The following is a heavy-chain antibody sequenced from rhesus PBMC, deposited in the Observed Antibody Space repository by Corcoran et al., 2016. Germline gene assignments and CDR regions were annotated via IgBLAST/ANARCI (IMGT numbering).Heavy chain of an antibody. CDR1: GCSISDSYR. CDR3: ARALTGGIIMAVED. Sequence: QVQLQESGPGVVKPSETLSLTCAVSGCSISDSYRWSWIRQPPGKGLEWIGYIYGSSTSTNYNPSLKSRVTISKNTSKNQCSLKLSAGTAADSAVYYCARALTGGIIMAVEDWGHGVLVTVSS. CDR2: IYGSSTST. D-gene: IGHD3-34*01. V-gene: IGHV4S10*01. J-gene: IGHJ4*01.